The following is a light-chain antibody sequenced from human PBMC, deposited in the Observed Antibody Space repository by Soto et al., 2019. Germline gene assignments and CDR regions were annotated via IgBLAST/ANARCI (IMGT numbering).Light chain of an antibody. V-gene: IGLV1-40*01. CDR3: QSYDSSLSGGV. CDR2: GNS. CDR1: SSSIGAGYD. J-gene: IGLJ2*01. Sequence: QAVVTQPPSVSGAPGQRVTISCTGSSSSIGAGYDVHWYQQLPGTAPKLLIYGNSNRPSGVPDRFSGSKSGTSASLAITGLQAEDEAHYYCQSYDSSLSGGVFGGGTKLTVL.